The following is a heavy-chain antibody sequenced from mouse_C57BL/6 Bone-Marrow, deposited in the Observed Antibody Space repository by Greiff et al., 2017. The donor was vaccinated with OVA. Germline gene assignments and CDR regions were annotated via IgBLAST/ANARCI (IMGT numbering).Heavy chain of an antibody. CDR2: IDPSDSYT. Sequence: VQLQQPGAELVKPGASVKLSCKASGYTFTSYWMQWVKQRPGQGLEWIGEIDPSDSYTNYNQKFKGKATLTVDTSSSTAYMQLSSMTSEHSAVYYCARKGIYYDYDGYWGQGTTLTVSS. J-gene: IGHJ2*01. CDR1: GYTFTSYW. D-gene: IGHD2-4*01. CDR3: ARKGIYYDYDGY. V-gene: IGHV1-50*01.